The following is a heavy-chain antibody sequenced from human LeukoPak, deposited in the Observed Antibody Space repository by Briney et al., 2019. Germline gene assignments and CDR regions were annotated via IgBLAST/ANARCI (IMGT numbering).Heavy chain of an antibody. J-gene: IGHJ4*02. CDR1: GYTLTELS. CDR2: FDPEDGET. Sequence: ASVKVSCKVSGYTLTELSMHWVRQAPGKGLEWMGGFDPEDGETIYAQKFQGRVTMTEDTSTSTAYMDLRSLTSDDTAIYFCVRDERRLAAGTEHFDYWGQGTLVTVSS. V-gene: IGHV1-24*01. CDR3: VRDERRLAAGTEHFDY. D-gene: IGHD6-13*01.